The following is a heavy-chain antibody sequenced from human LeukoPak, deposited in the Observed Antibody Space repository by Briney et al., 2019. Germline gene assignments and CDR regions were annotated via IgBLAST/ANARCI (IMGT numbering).Heavy chain of an antibody. J-gene: IGHJ4*02. CDR3: AKSSGNSISYYFDY. V-gene: IGHV3-23*01. D-gene: IGHD4-23*01. Sequence: PGGSLRLSCATSGFTFGGYAMSWVRQAPGKGLEWVSTVSGSGSSTSYADSVKGRFTISRDNSKNTLYLQMNSLRAEDTAVYYCAKSSGNSISYYFDYWGQGSLVTVSS. CDR1: GFTFGGYA. CDR2: VSGSGSST.